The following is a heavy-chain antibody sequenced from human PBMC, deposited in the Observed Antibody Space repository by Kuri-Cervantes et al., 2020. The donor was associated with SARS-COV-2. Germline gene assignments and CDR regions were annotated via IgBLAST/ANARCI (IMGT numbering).Heavy chain of an antibody. CDR3: ARVKGIVLIDWFDP. CDR1: GGSFSGYY. J-gene: IGHJ5*02. Sequence: GSLRLSCAVYGGSFSGYYWSWIRQPPGKGLEWIGEINHSGSTNYNPSLKSRVTIPVDTSKNQFSLKLSSVTAADTAVYYCARVKGIVLIDWFDPWGQGTLVTVSS. V-gene: IGHV4-34*01. D-gene: IGHD2-8*01. CDR2: INHSGST.